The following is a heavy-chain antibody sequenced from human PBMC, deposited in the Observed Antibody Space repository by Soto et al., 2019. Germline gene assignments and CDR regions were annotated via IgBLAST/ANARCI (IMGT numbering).Heavy chain of an antibody. D-gene: IGHD2-2*01. J-gene: IGHJ5*02. CDR3: ARAIVVVPAAMWGGWFDP. V-gene: IGHV4-59*01. Sequence: QVQLQESGPGLVKPSETLSLTCTVSGGSISSYYWSWIRQPPGKGLEWIGYIYYCGSTNYNPSLKSRVTISVDTSKNQFSLKLSSVTAADTAVYYCARAIVVVPAAMWGGWFDPWGQGTLVTVSS. CDR1: GGSISSYY. CDR2: IYYCGST.